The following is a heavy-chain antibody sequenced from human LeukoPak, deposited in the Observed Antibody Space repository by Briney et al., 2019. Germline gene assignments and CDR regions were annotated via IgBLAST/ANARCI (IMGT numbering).Heavy chain of an antibody. D-gene: IGHD4-17*01. CDR2: IYPGDSDT. CDR3: ASPATTEFFDY. J-gene: IGHJ4*02. CDR1: GYSSTSYW. Sequence: GESLKISCKGSGYSSTSYWIGWVRQMPGKGVEWMGIIYPGDSDTRYSPSLQGQVTISADTSIRPAYLQWSSLTASATAMYYFASPATTEFFDYWGQGTLVTVSS. V-gene: IGHV5-51*01.